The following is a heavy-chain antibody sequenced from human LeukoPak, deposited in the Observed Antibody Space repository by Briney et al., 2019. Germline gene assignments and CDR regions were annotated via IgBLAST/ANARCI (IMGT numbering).Heavy chain of an antibody. CDR2: MKPDGSEE. J-gene: IGHJ4*02. CDR3: AREGGGGGYYSDSYGHPHFDC. CDR1: GFTFSNCW. D-gene: IGHD3-22*01. V-gene: IGHV3-7*01. Sequence: GGSLRLSCAASGFTFSNCWMTWVRQAPGKGLEWVANMKPDGSEEYYVDSVRGRFTVSRDNARNSLYLQMDSLRAEDTAVYYCAREGGGGGYYSDSYGHPHFDCWGPGTLVTVSS.